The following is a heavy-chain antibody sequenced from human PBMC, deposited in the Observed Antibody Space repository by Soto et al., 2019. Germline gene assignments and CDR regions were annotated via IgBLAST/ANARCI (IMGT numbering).Heavy chain of an antibody. J-gene: IGHJ4*02. CDR3: ARGSYYYDSSGYYHY. Sequence: SATLSLTCPVSGGSISSGDYYWSWIRQPPGQGMEGIGYIYYSGSTYYILSLISRVIISVDTSKNQFSLKLSFVSAADTAVYYCARGSYYYDSSGYYHYWGQG. V-gene: IGHV4-30-4*01. CDR2: IYYSGST. D-gene: IGHD3-22*01. CDR1: GGSISSGDYY.